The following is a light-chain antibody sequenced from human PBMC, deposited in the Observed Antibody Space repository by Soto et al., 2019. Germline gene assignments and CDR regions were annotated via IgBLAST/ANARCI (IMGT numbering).Light chain of an antibody. J-gene: IGLJ2*01. CDR2: GNS. CDR1: SSNIGAGYG. CDR3: QSYDSSLSGVV. V-gene: IGLV1-40*01. Sequence: QSVLTQPPSVSGAPGQWVTISCTGSSSNIGAGYGVHWYQHLPGTAPKLLIYGNSNRPSGVPDRFSGSKSGTSASLAITGLRAEDEAGYYCQSYDSSLSGVVFGGGTKLTVL.